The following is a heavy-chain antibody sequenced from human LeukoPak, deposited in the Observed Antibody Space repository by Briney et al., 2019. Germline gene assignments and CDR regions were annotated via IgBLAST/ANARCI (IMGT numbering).Heavy chain of an antibody. CDR2: IWYDGSNK. D-gene: IGHD3-22*01. CDR1: GFTFSTSG. CDR3: ARARGVSTGYRPIDY. J-gene: IGHJ4*02. V-gene: IGHV3-33*01. Sequence: GGSLRLSCAASGFTFSTSGMHWVRQAPGKGLEWVAVIWYDGSNKHYTESVKGRFSISRDNSKSTLYLQMNSLRAEDTAVYYCARARGVSTGYRPIDYWGQGTLVTVSS.